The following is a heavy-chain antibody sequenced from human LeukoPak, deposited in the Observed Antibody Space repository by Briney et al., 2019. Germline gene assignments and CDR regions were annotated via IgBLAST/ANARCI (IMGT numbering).Heavy chain of an antibody. CDR3: ARSYYDSSGYYPGAFDI. J-gene: IGHJ3*02. D-gene: IGHD3-22*01. CDR2: QKQDGSEK. Sequence: EGSPNVSSAASGFTFSGDGMKWIRQAPVKGMERVGTQKQDGSEKYYVDSVKGRFTISRDNAKNTLYLQMNSLRAEDTAVYYCARSYYDSSGYYPGAFDIWGQGTMVTVSS. CDR1: GFTFSGDG. V-gene: IGHV3-7*01.